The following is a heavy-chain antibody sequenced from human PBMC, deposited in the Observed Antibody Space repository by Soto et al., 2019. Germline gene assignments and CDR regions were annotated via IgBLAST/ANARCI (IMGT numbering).Heavy chain of an antibody. CDR1: GGYLIESY. CDR3: VRIRYQLPSSVLWLDP. J-gene: IGHJ5*02. D-gene: IGHD3-16*01. V-gene: IGHV4-34*01. CDR2: INHVGGT. Sequence: SLTLSVTCAVDGGYLIESYLTWISKTTGKGLEWIGEINHVGGTNYNPSLKSRVTMSVDTSQNQFSLRLISVTAADTAMYFCVRIRYQLPSSVLWLDPWGQGTPVTVSS.